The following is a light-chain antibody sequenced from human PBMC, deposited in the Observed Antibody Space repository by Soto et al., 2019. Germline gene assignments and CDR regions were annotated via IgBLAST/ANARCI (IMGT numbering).Light chain of an antibody. V-gene: IGLV2-8*01. CDR2: EVS. Sequence: QSALTQPASVSGAPGQSITISCTGTSSDVGGYNYVSWYQLHPGKAPKLMIYEVSQRPSGVPDRFSGSKSGNTASLTVSGLQTEDEADYYCSAYAGSNNFVFGSGTKLTVL. CDR3: SAYAGSNNFV. J-gene: IGLJ1*01. CDR1: SSDVGGYNY.